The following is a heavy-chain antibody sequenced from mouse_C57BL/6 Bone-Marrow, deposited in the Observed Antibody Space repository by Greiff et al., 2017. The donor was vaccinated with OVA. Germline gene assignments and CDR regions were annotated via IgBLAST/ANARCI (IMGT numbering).Heavy chain of an antibody. CDR1: GYTFTSYT. D-gene: IGHD1-1*01. CDR3: ARSRGYYEEEYYFDY. CDR2: INPSSGYT. Sequence: QVQLQQSGAELARPGASVKMSCKASGYTFTSYTMHWVKQRPGQGLEWIGYINPSSGYTKYNQKFKDKATLTADKSSSTAYMQLSSLTSEDSAVYYCARSRGYYEEEYYFDYWGQGTTLTVSS. V-gene: IGHV1-4*01. J-gene: IGHJ2*01.